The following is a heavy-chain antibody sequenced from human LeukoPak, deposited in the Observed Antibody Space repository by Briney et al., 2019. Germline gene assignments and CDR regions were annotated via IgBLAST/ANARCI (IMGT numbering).Heavy chain of an antibody. Sequence: GASVKVSCKASGYTFTSYGISWVRQAPGQGLEWMGWISAYNGNTNYAQKLQGRVTMTTDTSTSTAYMELRSLRSDDTAVYYCARDLSRITIFGVANNWFDPWGQGTLVTVSS. CDR1: GYTFTSYG. D-gene: IGHD3-3*01. CDR2: ISAYNGNT. V-gene: IGHV1-18*01. CDR3: ARDLSRITIFGVANNWFDP. J-gene: IGHJ5*02.